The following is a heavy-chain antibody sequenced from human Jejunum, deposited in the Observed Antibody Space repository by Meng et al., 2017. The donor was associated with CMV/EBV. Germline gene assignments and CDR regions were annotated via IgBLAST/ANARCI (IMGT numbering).Heavy chain of an antibody. V-gene: IGHV4-59*01. CDR2: IYYSGAT. Sequence: TVAGGSINDDYWSWIRQSPGKGLEWIGYIYYSGATRYNPSLESRVSISIDTSKTHFSLKVTSVTAADTAMYYCARDNGDYYYGMDVWGQGTPVTVSS. D-gene: IGHD4-17*01. CDR1: GGSINDDY. J-gene: IGHJ6*02. CDR3: ARDNGDYYYGMDV.